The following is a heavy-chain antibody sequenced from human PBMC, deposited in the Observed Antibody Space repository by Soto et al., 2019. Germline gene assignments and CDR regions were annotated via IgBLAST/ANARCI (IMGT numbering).Heavy chain of an antibody. CDR2: INAGNGNT. CDR1: GYTFTRYA. J-gene: IGHJ4*02. CDR3: ARGLGLYYFDY. D-gene: IGHD1-26*01. V-gene: IGHV1-3*01. Sequence: GASVKASCKASGYTFTRYAMHWVRQAPGQRLEWMGWINAGNGNTKYSQKFQGRVTITRDTSASTAYMELSSLRSEDTAVYYCARGLGLYYFDYWGQGTLVTVSS.